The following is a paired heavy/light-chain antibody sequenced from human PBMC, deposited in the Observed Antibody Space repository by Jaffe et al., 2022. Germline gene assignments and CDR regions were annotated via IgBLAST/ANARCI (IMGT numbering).Light chain of an antibody. CDR2: WAS. V-gene: IGKV4-1*01. CDR1: QSLFYSSNNASY. J-gene: IGKJ1*01. CDR3: QQYYSTWT. Sequence: DIVMTQSPDSVAVSLGERATINCKSSQSLFYSSNNASYLAWYQKKPGQPPKLLIYWASTRESGVPDRFSGSGSGTDFTLTISSLQAEDVAVYYCQQYYSTWTFGQGTKVEIK.
Heavy chain of an antibody. Sequence: QVQLVESGGGVVQPGGSLRLSCTASGFTFRSYGMHWVRQAPGKGLEWVAFIRYDGSNTYYPDSVKGRFTISRGNSMNTLYLQMDSLRPEDTAVYYCAKDSYYYGSGSYYNNPIVFDPWGQGTLVTVSS. D-gene: IGHD3-10*01. J-gene: IGHJ5*02. V-gene: IGHV3-30*02. CDR1: GFTFRSYG. CDR3: AKDSYYYGSGSYYNNPIVFDP. CDR2: IRYDGSNT.